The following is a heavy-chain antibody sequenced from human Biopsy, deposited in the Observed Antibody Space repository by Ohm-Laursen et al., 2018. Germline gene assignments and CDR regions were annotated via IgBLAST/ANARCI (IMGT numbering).Heavy chain of an antibody. J-gene: IGHJ3*02. V-gene: IGHV4-59*08. CDR3: AKHGSGWTGDDALHI. D-gene: IGHD6-19*01. Sequence: SQTLSLTSTVSGGCISGSSWSCIRQAPGRGLEWVGYISYSGSTSNNPSLKSRITISVDTSKNQISLKVTSVTAADTAVYYCAKHGSGWTGDDALHIWGQGTMVTVSS. CDR1: GGCISGSS. CDR2: ISYSGST.